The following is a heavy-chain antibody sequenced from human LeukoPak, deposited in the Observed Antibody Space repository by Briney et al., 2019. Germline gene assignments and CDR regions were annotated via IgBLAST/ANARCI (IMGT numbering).Heavy chain of an antibody. CDR1: GFTFSSYS. D-gene: IGHD3-22*01. J-gene: IGHJ3*02. Sequence: GGSLRLSCAASGFTFSSYSMNWVRQAPGKGLEWVAVISYDGSDKYYADSVKGRFTISRDNSKNTLFLQMNSLRTEDTALYYCANFYYDSSGYSYDAFDNWGQGTMVTVSP. V-gene: IGHV3-30*18. CDR3: ANFYYDSSGYSYDAFDN. CDR2: ISYDGSDK.